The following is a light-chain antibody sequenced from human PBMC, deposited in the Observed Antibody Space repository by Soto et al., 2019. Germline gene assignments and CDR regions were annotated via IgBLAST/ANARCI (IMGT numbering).Light chain of an antibody. J-gene: IGKJ5*01. V-gene: IGKV3-15*01. CDR2: GAS. CDR1: QSISGN. Sequence: EIVMTQSPATLSVSPGERVTHSCRASQSISGNLAWYQHKPGQAPRLLISGASARATGIPARFSGSGSGTEFTLTISSLQSEDFAVYYCQQETTLPLVTF. CDR3: QQETTLPLVT.